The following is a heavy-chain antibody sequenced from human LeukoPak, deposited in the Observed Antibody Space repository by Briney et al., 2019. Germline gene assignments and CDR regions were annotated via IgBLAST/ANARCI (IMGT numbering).Heavy chain of an antibody. CDR2: IDNDGHGI. CDR3: AKKEGDTYSSWYMDV. CDR1: GFTFSGYW. Sequence: PGGSLRLSCAASGFTFSGYWMHWVRQGPEKGLELVSRIDNDGHGIIYADSVKGRFTTSRDNAKNTLYLQMNSLRAEDTALYYCAKKEGDTYSSWYMDVWGKGTTVTVSS. D-gene: IGHD2-15*01. V-gene: IGHV3-74*01. J-gene: IGHJ6*03.